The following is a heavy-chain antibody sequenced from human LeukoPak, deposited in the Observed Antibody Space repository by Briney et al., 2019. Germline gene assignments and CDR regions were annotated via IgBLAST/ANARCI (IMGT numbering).Heavy chain of an antibody. CDR2: IYHSGST. CDR3: ARDPGGYSGYGRGYYFDF. Sequence: SETLSLTCAVSGGSISSSNWWSWVRQPPGKGLEWIGEIYHSGSTNYNPSLKSRVTMSVDKSKKQYSPKLSSVTAADTAVYYCARDPGGYSGYGRGYYFDFWGQGTLVTVSS. V-gene: IGHV4-4*02. CDR1: GGSISSSNW. J-gene: IGHJ4*02. D-gene: IGHD5-12*01.